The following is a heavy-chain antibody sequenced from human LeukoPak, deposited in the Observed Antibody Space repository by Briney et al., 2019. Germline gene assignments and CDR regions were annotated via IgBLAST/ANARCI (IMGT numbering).Heavy chain of an antibody. V-gene: IGHV3-21*01. D-gene: IGHD3-22*01. CDR2: ISSSSSYI. CDR3: ARDLRGLMYYYDSSGYPDAFDI. Sequence: GGSLRLSCAASGFTFGSYSMNWVRQAPGKGLEWVSSISSSSSYIYYADSVKGRFTISRDNAKNSLYLQMNSLRAEDTAVYYCARDLRGLMYYYDSSGYPDAFDIWGQGKMGPGSS. CDR1: GFTFGSYS. J-gene: IGHJ3*02.